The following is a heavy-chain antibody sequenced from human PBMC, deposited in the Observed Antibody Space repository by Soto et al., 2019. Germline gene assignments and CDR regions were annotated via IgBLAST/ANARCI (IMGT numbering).Heavy chain of an antibody. CDR1: GGTFSSYT. CDR2: IIPILGIA. Sequence: SVKVSCKASGGTFSSYTISWVRQAHGQGLEWMGRIIPILGIANYAQKLQGRVTMTTDTSTSTAYMELRSLRSDDTAVYYCASGQAGKSPKTEYFQHWGQGTLVTVSS. D-gene: IGHD6-13*01. CDR3: ASGQAGKSPKTEYFQH. J-gene: IGHJ1*01. V-gene: IGHV1-69*02.